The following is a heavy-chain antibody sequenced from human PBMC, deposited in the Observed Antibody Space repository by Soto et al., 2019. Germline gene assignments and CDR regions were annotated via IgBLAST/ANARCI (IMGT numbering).Heavy chain of an antibody. CDR1: GPIFSGYG. Sequence: QEQLVQSGGAVVQPGRSLRLSCTTSGPIFSGYGMNWVRQAPGKGLEWVALIRSDGSNIQYADSVKGRFTISRDNSRKILYLQMDSLRADDTAVYYCARDGVGATTYFVYLDYWGQGAPVTVSS. CDR2: IRSDGSNI. J-gene: IGHJ4*02. V-gene: IGHV3-33*01. D-gene: IGHD1-26*01. CDR3: ARDGVGATTYFVYLDY.